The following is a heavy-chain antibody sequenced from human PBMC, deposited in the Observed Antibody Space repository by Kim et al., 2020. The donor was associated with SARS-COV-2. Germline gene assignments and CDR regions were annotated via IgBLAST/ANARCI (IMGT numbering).Heavy chain of an antibody. Sequence: SETLSLTCNVSGGSINSGNHYWSWIRRPPGKGLEWVGSLSHSASYNHNPSLGGRVTIAADTYTNSFTLNFGFVAATAAAIYACDSPHCNYWWVDLHFWG. D-gene: IGHD2-8*02. J-gene: IGHJ6*03. CDR3: DSPHCNYWWVDLHF. CDR1: GGSINSGNHY. CDR2: LSHSASY. V-gene: IGHV4-30-4*01.